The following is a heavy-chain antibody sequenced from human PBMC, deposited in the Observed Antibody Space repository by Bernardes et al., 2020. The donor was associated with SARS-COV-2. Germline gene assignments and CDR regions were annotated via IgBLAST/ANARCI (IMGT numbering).Heavy chain of an antibody. J-gene: IGHJ4*02. CDR2: ISGGGDNT. D-gene: IGHD3-22*01. V-gene: IGHV3-23*01. Sequence: GGSLRLSGAASGFTVNNYAMAWLRQTPGKGLEWVSAISGGGDNTYYADSVKGRFTISRDNSKNTLYLQMNSLRAEDTALYYCAKDPGANTYYYDRSASYIWGQGTLVTVSS. CDR1: GFTVNNYA. CDR3: AKDPGANTYYYDRSASYI.